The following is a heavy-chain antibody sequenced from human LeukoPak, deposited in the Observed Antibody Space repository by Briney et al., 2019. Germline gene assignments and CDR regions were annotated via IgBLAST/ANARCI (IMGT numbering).Heavy chain of an antibody. V-gene: IGHV3-23*01. D-gene: IGHD3-9*01. Sequence: GGSLRLSCAASGFTFSSYAMSWVRPAPGEGLEWVSAISGSGGSTYYADSVKGRFTISRDNSKNTLYLQMNSLRAEDTAVYYCAKLYYDILTGYSPFDYWGQGTLVTVSS. CDR3: AKLYYDILTGYSPFDY. CDR2: ISGSGGST. J-gene: IGHJ4*02. CDR1: GFTFSSYA.